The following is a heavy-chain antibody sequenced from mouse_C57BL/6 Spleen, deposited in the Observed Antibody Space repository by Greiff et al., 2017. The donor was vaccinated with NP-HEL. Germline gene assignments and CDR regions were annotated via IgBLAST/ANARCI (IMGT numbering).Heavy chain of an antibody. CDR3: ASATFYYGNLYAMDY. Sequence: VQLQQSGPELVKPGASVKIPCKASGYTFTDYNMDWVKQSHGKSLEWIGDINPNNGGTIYNQKFKGKATLTVDKSSSTAYMELRSLTSEDTAVYYCASATFYYGNLYAMDYWGQGTSVTVSS. CDR1: GYTFTDYN. CDR2: INPNNGGT. D-gene: IGHD2-1*01. J-gene: IGHJ4*01. V-gene: IGHV1-18*01.